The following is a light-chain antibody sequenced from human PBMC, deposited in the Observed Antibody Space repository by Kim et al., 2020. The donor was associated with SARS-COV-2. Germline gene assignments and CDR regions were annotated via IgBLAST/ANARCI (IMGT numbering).Light chain of an antibody. J-gene: IGKJ4*01. CDR3: QQSDSIPLT. CDR1: QSISGY. V-gene: IGKV1-39*01. Sequence: DIQMTQPPSSLSASVGDRVTITCRASQSISGYLTWYQQKPGKAPKLLIYAASSLRSGVPSRFSGSGSGTDFTLTISSLQPEDFVAYYCQQSDSIPLTFGGGTKLEI. CDR2: AAS.